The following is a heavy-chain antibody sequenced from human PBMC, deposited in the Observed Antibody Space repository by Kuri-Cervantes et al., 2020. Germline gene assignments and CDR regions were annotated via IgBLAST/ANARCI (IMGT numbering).Heavy chain of an antibody. V-gene: IGHV3-21*01. Sequence: GGSLRLSCAASGFTFSSYSMNWVRQAPGKGLEWVSSISSSSSYIYYADSVKGRFTISRDNAKDSLYLQMNSLRAEDTAVYYCARHVIWDYYYGMDVWGQGTTVTVSS. D-gene: IGHD3-16*02. J-gene: IGHJ6*02. CDR2: ISSSSSYI. CDR3: ARHVIWDYYYGMDV. CDR1: GFTFSSYS.